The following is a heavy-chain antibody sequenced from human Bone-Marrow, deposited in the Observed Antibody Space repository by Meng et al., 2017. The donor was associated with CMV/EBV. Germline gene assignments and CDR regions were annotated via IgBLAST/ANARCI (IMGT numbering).Heavy chain of an antibody. V-gene: IGHV3-20*04. CDR3: VRDQFETGSYGMGV. CDR1: GFTFDDFG. D-gene: IGHD1-14*01. Sequence: GESLKISCAGAGFTFDDFGMNWVRQAPGKGLEWVAGLNRNGDNTDYADSVRGRFTISRDNAKNSLYLQMNTLRAEDTALYYCVRDQFETGSYGMGVWGQGTTVTVSS. J-gene: IGHJ6*02. CDR2: LNRNGDNT.